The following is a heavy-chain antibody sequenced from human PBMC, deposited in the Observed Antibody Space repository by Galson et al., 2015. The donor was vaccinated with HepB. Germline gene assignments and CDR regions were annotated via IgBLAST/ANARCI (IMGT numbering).Heavy chain of an antibody. J-gene: IGHJ6*02. Sequence: QSGAEVKQPGASVRVSCKTSGYTFTAYAMHWVRQAPGQRLEWMGYITAGNANTKYSQKFQGRLTITRDTSATTAYMELSSLRSEDTAVYSCARGNKKYQHNYYHYDMDVWGQGTTVTVSS. CDR3: ARGNKKYQHNYYHYDMDV. CDR2: ITAGNANT. CDR1: GYTFTAYA. D-gene: IGHD2/OR15-2a*01. V-gene: IGHV1-3*01.